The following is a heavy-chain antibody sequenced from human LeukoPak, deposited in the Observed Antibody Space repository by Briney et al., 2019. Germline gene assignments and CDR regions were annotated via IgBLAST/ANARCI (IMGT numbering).Heavy chain of an antibody. CDR1: GFTFSSYA. Sequence: PGGSLRVSCAASGFTFSSYAMRWVRQAPGKGLEWVSVMSGSGGGTYYADSVKGRFTISRDNSKNTLCLQMDSLRAEDTAIYYCARARGTYKGNPFYFDYWGQGTLVTVSS. CDR2: MSGSGGGT. D-gene: IGHD5-24*01. J-gene: IGHJ4*02. V-gene: IGHV3-23*01. CDR3: ARARGTYKGNPFYFDY.